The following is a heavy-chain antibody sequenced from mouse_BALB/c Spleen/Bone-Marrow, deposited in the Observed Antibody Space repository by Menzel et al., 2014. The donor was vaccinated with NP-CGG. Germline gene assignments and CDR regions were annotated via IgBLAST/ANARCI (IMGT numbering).Heavy chain of an antibody. Sequence: VQLQQSGGGLVQPGGSLKLSCAASGFDFSRYWMSWVRQAPGKGLEWIGEINPDSSTINYTPSLKDKFIISRDNAKNSLCLQMRKVRSEDTALYYCARQGYYGYSDYWGQGTPLTVSS. V-gene: IGHV4-1*02. J-gene: IGHJ2*01. CDR3: ARQGYYGYSDY. CDR1: GFDFSRYW. D-gene: IGHD1-2*01. CDR2: INPDSSTI.